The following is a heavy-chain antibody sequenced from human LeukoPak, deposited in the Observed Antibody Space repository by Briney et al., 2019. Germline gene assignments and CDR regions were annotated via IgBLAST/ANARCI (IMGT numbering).Heavy chain of an antibody. CDR1: GFTFSRYG. J-gene: IGHJ4*02. D-gene: IGHD3-3*01. V-gene: IGHV3-30*02. CDR2: LRYDGSNK. CDR3: AKIPYDFWSGYTQFDY. Sequence: PGGSLRLSCAASGFTFSRYGMHWLRQAPGKGLEWVAFLRYDGSNKYYADSVKGRFTISRDNSKNTLYLQMNSLRAEDTAVYYCAKIPYDFWSGYTQFDYWGQGTLVTVSS.